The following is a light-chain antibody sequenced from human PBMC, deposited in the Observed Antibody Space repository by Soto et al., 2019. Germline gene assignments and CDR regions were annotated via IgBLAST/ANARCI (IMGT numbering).Light chain of an antibody. CDR1: SSDVGNYNY. J-gene: IGLJ2*01. Sequence: QSALTQPASVSGSPGQSITISCTGTSSDVGNYNYVSWYQQHPGKVPKLMIYDVSNRPSGVSNRFSGSKSGNTASLTISGLQAEDEADYYCSSYTSSSTLVVFGGGTKLTVL. CDR3: SSYTSSSTLVV. CDR2: DVS. V-gene: IGLV2-14*01.